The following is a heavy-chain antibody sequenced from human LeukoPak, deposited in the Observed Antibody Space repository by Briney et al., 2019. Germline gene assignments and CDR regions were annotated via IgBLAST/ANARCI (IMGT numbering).Heavy chain of an antibody. V-gene: IGHV3-23*01. CDR3: AKEGVPAAAGIQIDH. CDR2: VSGSGGST. J-gene: IGHJ4*02. D-gene: IGHD6-13*01. CDR1: GFTFSNYA. Sequence: GSLRLSCAASGFTFSNYAMSWVRQAPGKGLEWVSAVSGSGGSTYYADSVKGRFTISRDNSKNTLYLQMNSLRAEDTAVYYCAKEGVPAAAGIQIDHRGQGNLVHVSS.